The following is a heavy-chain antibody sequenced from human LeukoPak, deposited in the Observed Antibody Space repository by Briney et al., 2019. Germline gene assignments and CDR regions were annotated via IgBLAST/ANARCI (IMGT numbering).Heavy chain of an antibody. Sequence: PSETLSLTCSVSGGSISSYYWSWIRQPAGKGLEWIGRIYTSGRTNYNPSLKSRVTMSVDTSKTQFSLKLSSVTAANTAVYYCARTDSSGWDNWFDHWGQGTLVTVSS. CDR1: GGSISSYY. CDR3: ARTDSSGWDNWFDH. J-gene: IGHJ5*02. D-gene: IGHD6-19*01. V-gene: IGHV4-4*07. CDR2: IYTSGRT.